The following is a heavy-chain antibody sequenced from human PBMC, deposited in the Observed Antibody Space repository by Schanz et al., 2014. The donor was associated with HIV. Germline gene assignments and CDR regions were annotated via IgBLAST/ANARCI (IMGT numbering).Heavy chain of an antibody. J-gene: IGHJ6*02. CDR3: AKDRITGTTGVPYYYYGMDV. V-gene: IGHV3-30*18. D-gene: IGHD1-7*01. Sequence: VQLLESGGGVVQPGRSLRLSCAASGFTFSNYWMHWVRQVPGKGLEWVAVISYDGSNKYYADSVKGRFTISRDNSKNTLYLQMNSLRAEDTAVYYCAKDRITGTTGVPYYYYGMDVWGQGTTVTVSS. CDR1: GFTFSNYW. CDR2: ISYDGSNK.